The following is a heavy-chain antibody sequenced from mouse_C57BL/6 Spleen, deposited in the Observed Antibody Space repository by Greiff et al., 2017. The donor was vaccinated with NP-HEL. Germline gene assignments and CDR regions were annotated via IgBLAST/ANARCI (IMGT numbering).Heavy chain of an antibody. CDR2: ISYDGSN. CDR3: ASLYYYGSSYSDY. D-gene: IGHD1-1*01. J-gene: IGHJ2*01. V-gene: IGHV3-6*01. CDR1: GYSITSGYY. Sequence: EVHLVESGPGLVKPSQSLSLTCSVTGYSITSGYYWNWIRQFPGNKLEWMGYISYDGSNNYNPSLKNRISITRDTSKNQFFLKLNSVTTEDTATYYCASLYYYGSSYSDYWGQGTTLTVSS.